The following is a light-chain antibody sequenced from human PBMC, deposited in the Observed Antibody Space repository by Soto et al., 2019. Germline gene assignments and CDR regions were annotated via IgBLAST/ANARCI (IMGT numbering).Light chain of an antibody. CDR3: AAWDDNLNSVV. J-gene: IGLJ2*01. Sequence: QSVLTQPPSVSEAPRQMVTITCSGSSSNIGKNVVNWYQQLPGKAPKLLIYYDDLLPSGVSDRFSGSKSGTSASLAISGLQSEDEADYYCAAWDDNLNSVVFGGGTKVTVL. CDR2: YDD. CDR1: SSNIGKNV. V-gene: IGLV1-36*01.